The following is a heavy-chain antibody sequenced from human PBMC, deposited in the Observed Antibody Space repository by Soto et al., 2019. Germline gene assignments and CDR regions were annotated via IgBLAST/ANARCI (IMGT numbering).Heavy chain of an antibody. Sequence: QVQLVESGGGVVQPGRSLRLSCAASGFTFSSYGMHWVRQAPGKGLEWVAVISYDGSNKYYADSVKGRFTISRDNSKNTLYLEMKRLRAEDTDVYYCAKGLGIAAACSFAFDIWGQGTMVTVSS. CDR1: GFTFSSYG. CDR3: AKGLGIAAACSFAFDI. V-gene: IGHV3-30*18. D-gene: IGHD6-25*01. CDR2: ISYDGSNK. J-gene: IGHJ3*02.